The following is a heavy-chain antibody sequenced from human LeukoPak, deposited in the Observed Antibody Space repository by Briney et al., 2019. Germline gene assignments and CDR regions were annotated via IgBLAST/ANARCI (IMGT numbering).Heavy chain of an antibody. CDR3: ARSSSWYYYFDY. D-gene: IGHD6-13*01. Sequence: GASVKVSCKVSGYTLTELSMHWVRQAPGKGLEWMGGFDPEDGETIYAQKFQGRVTMTRDMSTSTVYMELSSLRSEDTAVYYCARSSSWYYYFDYWGQGTLVTVSS. J-gene: IGHJ4*02. V-gene: IGHV1-24*01. CDR1: GYTLTELS. CDR2: FDPEDGET.